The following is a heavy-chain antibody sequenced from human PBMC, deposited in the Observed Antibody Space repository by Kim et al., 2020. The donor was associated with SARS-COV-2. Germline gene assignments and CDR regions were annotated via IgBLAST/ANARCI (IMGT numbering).Heavy chain of an antibody. CDR2: INQDGSEK. CDR3: GSDMDV. CDR1: GFTLSIYW. Sequence: GGSLRLSCAASGFTLSIYWMSWVRQAPGKGLEWVANINQDGSEKNYVDSVKGRFTISRDNGKNLLYLQMNSPRADDTAVYYCGSDMDVWGQGTTVTVSS. J-gene: IGHJ6*02. V-gene: IGHV3-7*01.